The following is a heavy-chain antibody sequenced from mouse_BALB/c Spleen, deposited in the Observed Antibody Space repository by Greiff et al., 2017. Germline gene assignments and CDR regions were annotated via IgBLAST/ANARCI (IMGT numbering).Heavy chain of an antibody. CDR2: ISSGSSTI. CDR1: GFTFSSFG. Sequence: EVKLVESGGGLVQPGGSRKLSCAASGFTFSSFGMHWVRQAPEKGLEWVAYISSGSSTIYYADTVKGRFTITRDNPKNTLFLQMTRLRSEDTAMYYCAREAELGRSYFDYWGQGTTLTVSS. CDR3: AREAELGRSYFDY. V-gene: IGHV5-17*02. D-gene: IGHD4-1*01. J-gene: IGHJ2*01.